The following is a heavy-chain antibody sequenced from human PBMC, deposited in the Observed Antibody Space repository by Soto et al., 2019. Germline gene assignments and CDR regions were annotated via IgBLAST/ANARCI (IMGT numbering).Heavy chain of an antibody. Sequence: PSQTLSLTCAISGDSVSSNSAAWNWIRQSPSRGLEWLGRTYYRSKWYNDYAVSVKSRITINPDTSKNQFSLQLNSVTPEDTAVYYCARDREYNYDILTGYWIWPRNAFDIWGPGTMVTVSS. CDR2: TYYRSKWYN. J-gene: IGHJ3*02. CDR3: ARDREYNYDILTGYWIWPRNAFDI. D-gene: IGHD3-9*01. CDR1: GDSVSSNSAA. V-gene: IGHV6-1*01.